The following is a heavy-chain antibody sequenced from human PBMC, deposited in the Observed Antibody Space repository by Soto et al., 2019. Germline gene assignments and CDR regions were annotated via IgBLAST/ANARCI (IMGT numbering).Heavy chain of an antibody. J-gene: IGHJ4*02. D-gene: IGHD6-13*01. Sequence: QVQLVESGGGVVQPGRSLGLSCAASGISFSTSGMHWVRQAPGKGLEWVAFIRHDGGDNSYADSVKGRFIISRDNSKNTVSLEMNSLRGEDTAVDYCARDKGGSSLDYWGQGTLVTVSS. V-gene: IGHV3-33*01. CDR3: ARDKGGSSLDY. CDR1: GISFSTSG. CDR2: IRHDGGDN.